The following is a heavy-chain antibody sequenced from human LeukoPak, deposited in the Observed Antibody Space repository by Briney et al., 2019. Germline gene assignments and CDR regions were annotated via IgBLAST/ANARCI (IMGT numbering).Heavy chain of an antibody. J-gene: IGHJ4*02. CDR2: INHSGST. Sequence: PSETLSLTCTVSGGSISSYYWSWIRQPPGKGLEWIGEINHSGSTNYNPSLKSRVTISVDTSKNQFSLKLSSVTAADTAVYYCARVNYDILTGYYWGQGTLVTVSS. CDR1: GGSISSYY. V-gene: IGHV4-34*01. D-gene: IGHD3-9*01. CDR3: ARVNYDILTGYY.